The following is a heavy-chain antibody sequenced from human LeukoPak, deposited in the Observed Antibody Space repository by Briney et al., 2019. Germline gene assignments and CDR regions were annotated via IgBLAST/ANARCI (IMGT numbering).Heavy chain of an antibody. V-gene: IGHV4-59*11. CDR1: GGSISSHY. J-gene: IGHJ3*02. CDR3: ARVVPKQQLVDAFDI. D-gene: IGHD6-13*01. Sequence: SRTLSLTCTVSGGSISSHYWSWIRQPPGKGLEWIGYVFYSGSTNYNPSLKSRVSISVDTSKKQLSLKLSSVTAAVTAVYYCARVVPKQQLVDAFDIWGQGTMVTVSS. CDR2: VFYSGST.